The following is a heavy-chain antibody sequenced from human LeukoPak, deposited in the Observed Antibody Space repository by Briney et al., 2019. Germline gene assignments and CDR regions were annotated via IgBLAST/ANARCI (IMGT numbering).Heavy chain of an antibody. D-gene: IGHD2-15*01. V-gene: IGHV4-34*01. Sequence: PSETLSLTCAVYGGSFSGYYWSWIRQPPGKGLEWIGEINHSGSTNYNPSLKSRVTISVDTSKNQLSLKLSSVTAADTAVYYCARGERDIVVVVAATWYFDLWGRGTLVTVSS. J-gene: IGHJ2*01. CDR2: INHSGST. CDR1: GGSFSGYY. CDR3: ARGERDIVVVVAATWYFDL.